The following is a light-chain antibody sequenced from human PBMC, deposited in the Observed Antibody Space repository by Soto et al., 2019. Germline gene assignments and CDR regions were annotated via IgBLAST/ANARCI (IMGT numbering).Light chain of an antibody. CDR1: QSVNSNY. V-gene: IGKV3-20*01. Sequence: EIVMTQSPVALSVSAGERATLSCRASQSVNSNYLAWYQQKVGQSPRLLIYGASNRATGIPDRFSGSGSGTDFTLTISRLEPEDFALYYCQQYNNRPPWTFGQGTKVDIK. CDR2: GAS. J-gene: IGKJ1*01. CDR3: QQYNNRPPWT.